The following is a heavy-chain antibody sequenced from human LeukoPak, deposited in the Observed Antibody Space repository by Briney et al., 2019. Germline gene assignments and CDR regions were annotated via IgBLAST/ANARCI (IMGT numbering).Heavy chain of an antibody. CDR2: IYYSGST. CDR1: GGSISSYY. CDR3: ASGVPDYDSSGYYLYY. Sequence: SETLSLTCTVSGGSISSYYWSWIRQPPGKGLEWIGYIYYSGSTNYNPSLKSRVTISVDTSKNQFSLKLSPVTAADTAVYYCASGVPDYDSSGYYLYYWGQGTLVTVSS. D-gene: IGHD3-22*01. J-gene: IGHJ4*02. V-gene: IGHV4-59*08.